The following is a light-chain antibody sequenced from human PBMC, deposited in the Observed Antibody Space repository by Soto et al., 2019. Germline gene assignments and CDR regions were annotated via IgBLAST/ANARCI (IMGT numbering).Light chain of an antibody. Sequence: QSALTQPASMSGSPGQSITISCTGTNSDVGGYNSVSWYQQHPGKAPKLMIYDVTNRPSGVSSRFSGSKSGNTASLTISGLQAEDEADYYCSSYTTHTTPYVFGTGTKLTVL. CDR3: SSYTTHTTPYV. CDR1: NSDVGGYNS. CDR2: DVT. J-gene: IGLJ1*01. V-gene: IGLV2-14*01.